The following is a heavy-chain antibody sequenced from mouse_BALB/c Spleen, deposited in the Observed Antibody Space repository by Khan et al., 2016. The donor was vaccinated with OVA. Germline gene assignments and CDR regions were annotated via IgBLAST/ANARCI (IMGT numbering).Heavy chain of an antibody. Sequence: QIQLVQSGPELKKPGETVKISCKASGYAFANNGMNWARQAPGKGLKWMGWINTYTGEPTYAADFKGRFAFSLETSASTAYLQINNLKNEDTATYVCARVRYSGTMAYWGQGTLVIVSS. J-gene: IGHJ4*01. V-gene: IGHV9-3-1*01. CDR2: INTYTGEP. CDR3: ARVRYSGTMAY. D-gene: IGHD2-14*01. CDR1: GYAFANNG.